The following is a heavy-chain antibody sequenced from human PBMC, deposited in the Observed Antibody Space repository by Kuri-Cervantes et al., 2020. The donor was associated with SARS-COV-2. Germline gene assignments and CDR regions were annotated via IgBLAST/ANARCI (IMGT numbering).Heavy chain of an antibody. CDR3: ARVLGQKRWLQYWYFDL. V-gene: IGHV4-59*01. D-gene: IGHD5-24*01. J-gene: IGHJ2*01. CDR2: IYYSGST. CDR1: AGSISSYY. Sequence: SETLSLTCTVSAGSISSYYWCWIRQPPGKGLGWIGYIYYSGSTNYNPSLKSRVTISVDTSKNQFSLKLSSVTPADTAVYYCARVLGQKRWLQYWYFDLWGRGTLVTVSS.